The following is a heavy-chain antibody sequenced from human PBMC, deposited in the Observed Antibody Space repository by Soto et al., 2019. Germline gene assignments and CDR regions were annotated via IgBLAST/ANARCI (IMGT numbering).Heavy chain of an antibody. CDR2: SA. D-gene: IGHD2-15*01. Sequence: QVQLVQSGAEVKKPGSSVKVSCKASGGTFSIYTISWVRQAPGQGLEWMGGSANSAQKFQGRLTVTADESTKTVYLELNNLTSEDTAVYYCAREGPPDIAWFDPWGQGTLVSVSS. CDR1: GGTFSIYT. V-gene: IGHV1-69*01. CDR3: AREGPPDIAWFDP. J-gene: IGHJ5*02.